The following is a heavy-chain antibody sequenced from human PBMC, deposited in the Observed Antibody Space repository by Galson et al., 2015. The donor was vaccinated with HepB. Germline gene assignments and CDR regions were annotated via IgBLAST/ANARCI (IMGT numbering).Heavy chain of an antibody. V-gene: IGHV1-8*01. CDR2: MNPNSGNT. Sequence: SVKVSCKASGYTFTSYDINWVRQATGQGLEWMGWMNPNSGNTGYAQKFQGRVTMTRNTSISTAYMELSSLRSEDTAVYYCAREGDGFGGVIGQFDYWGQGTLVTVSS. CDR1: GYTFTSYD. J-gene: IGHJ4*02. CDR3: AREGDGFGGVIGQFDY. D-gene: IGHD3-16*02.